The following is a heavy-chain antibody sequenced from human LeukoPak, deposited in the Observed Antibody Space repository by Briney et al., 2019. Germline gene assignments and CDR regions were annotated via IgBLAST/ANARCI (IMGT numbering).Heavy chain of an antibody. Sequence: GASVKVSCKASGGTFSSYAISWVRQAPGQGLEWMGGIIPIFGTANYAQKFQGRVTITADESTSTAYMELSSLRSEDTAVYYCARVAYYYDSSGYYYGYWGQGTLVTVSS. D-gene: IGHD3-22*01. CDR1: GGTFSSYA. V-gene: IGHV1-69*13. CDR2: IIPIFGTA. J-gene: IGHJ4*02. CDR3: ARVAYYYDSSGYYYGY.